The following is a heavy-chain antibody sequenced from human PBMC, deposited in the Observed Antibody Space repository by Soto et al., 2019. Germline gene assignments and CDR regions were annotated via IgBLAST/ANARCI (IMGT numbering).Heavy chain of an antibody. CDR3: ARDLVLEGFRSGGSSPLVY. CDR1: GGSISTYY. CDR2: ISYSGGT. J-gene: IGHJ4*02. Sequence: SETLSLTCTVSGGSISTYYWSWFRQPPGKGLEWIAYISYSGGTNYNPSLKSRITISVDTSKNQFSLKLSSVTAADTAVYYCARDLVLEGFRSGGSSPLVYWGQGALVTVS. D-gene: IGHD2-15*01. V-gene: IGHV4-59*01.